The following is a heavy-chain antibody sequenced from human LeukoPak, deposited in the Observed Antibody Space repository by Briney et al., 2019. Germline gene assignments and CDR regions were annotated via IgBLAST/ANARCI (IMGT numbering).Heavy chain of an antibody. CDR2: IRYDGNNK. V-gene: IGHV3-30*02. J-gene: IGHJ4*02. D-gene: IGHD2-2*01. CDR1: GFTFSTYG. CDR3: AKIEGKYQLANVPDH. Sequence: GGSLRLSCAASGFTFSTYGMHWVRQAPGKGLEWVAFIRYDGNNKYYADFVKGRFTISRDNSKNTLYLHMNSLRTEDTAVYDCAKIEGKYQLANVPDHWGQGTLVTVSS.